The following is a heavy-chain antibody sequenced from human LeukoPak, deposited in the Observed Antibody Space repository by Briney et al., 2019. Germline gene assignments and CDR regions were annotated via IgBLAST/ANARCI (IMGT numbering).Heavy chain of an antibody. J-gene: IGHJ4*02. CDR3: TRVAFRSSSYISGIDY. V-gene: IGHV3-53*01. CDR2: IYSGGST. CDR1: GFTVSSSY. Sequence: PGGSLRLSCSASGFTVSSSYMSWVRQAPGKGLEWVSVIYSGGSTYYADSVKGRFTISRDNSKNTLYLQMNSLRIEDTTVYYCTRVAFRSSSYISGIDYWGQGTLVTVSS. D-gene: IGHD6-6*01.